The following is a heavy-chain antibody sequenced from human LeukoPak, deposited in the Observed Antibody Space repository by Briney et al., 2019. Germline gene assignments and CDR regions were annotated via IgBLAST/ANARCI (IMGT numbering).Heavy chain of an antibody. D-gene: IGHD3-16*01. J-gene: IGHJ4*02. CDR2: ITSSSSNK. CDR3: ARDPPSRGTRYFDY. V-gene: IGHV3-21*01. Sequence: GGSLRLSCAASGFTFSSYSMNWVRQAPGEGPEWVSSITSSSSNKDYVDSVKGRFTVSRDNAKNSLYLQMDSLRVEDTAVYYCARDPPSRGTRYFDYWGQGTLVTVSS. CDR1: GFTFSSYS.